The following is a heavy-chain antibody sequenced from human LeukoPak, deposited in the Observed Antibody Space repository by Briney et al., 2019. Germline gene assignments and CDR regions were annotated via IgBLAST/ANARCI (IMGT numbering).Heavy chain of an antibody. CDR2: IYYDAGA. V-gene: IGHV4-31*03. CDR1: GASVSATNYY. J-gene: IGHJ6*02. CDR3: ARESIIRYFDWLLAPSAYYYGMDV. Sequence: SQTLSLTCTVSGASVSATNYYWSWLRQHPGKGPEWIAYIYYDAGAYYNPSLKSRVTISVDTSKNQFSLKLSSVTAADTAVYYCARESIIRYFDWLLAPSAYYYGMDVWGQGTTVTVSS. D-gene: IGHD3-9*01.